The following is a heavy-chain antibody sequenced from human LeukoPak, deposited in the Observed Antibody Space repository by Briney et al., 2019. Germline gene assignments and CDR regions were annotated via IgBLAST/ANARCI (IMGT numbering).Heavy chain of an antibody. CDR2: IYYSGST. CDR1: GGSISSYY. V-gene: IGHV4-59*08. J-gene: IGHJ6*02. Sequence: PSETLSLTCTVSGGSISSYYWSWIRQPPGKGLEWIGYIYYSGSTNYNPSLKSRVTISVDTSKNQFSLKLSFVTAADTAVYYCARHKRDFWSGYDVPYYCGMDVWGQGTTVTVSS. CDR3: ARHKRDFWSGYDVPYYCGMDV. D-gene: IGHD3-3*01.